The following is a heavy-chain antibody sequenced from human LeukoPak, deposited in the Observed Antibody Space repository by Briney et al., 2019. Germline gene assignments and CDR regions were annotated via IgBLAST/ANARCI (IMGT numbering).Heavy chain of an antibody. D-gene: IGHD3-22*01. CDR3: ARDPFKDSSGYYYLICAFDI. Sequence: SETLSLTCTVSGGSISSSSYYWGWIRQPPGKGLEWIGSIYYSGSTYYNPSLKSRVTISVDTSKNQFSLKLSSVTAADTAVYYCARDPFKDSSGYYYLICAFDIWGQGTMVTVSS. CDR2: IYYSGST. J-gene: IGHJ3*02. V-gene: IGHV4-39*07. CDR1: GGSISSSSYY.